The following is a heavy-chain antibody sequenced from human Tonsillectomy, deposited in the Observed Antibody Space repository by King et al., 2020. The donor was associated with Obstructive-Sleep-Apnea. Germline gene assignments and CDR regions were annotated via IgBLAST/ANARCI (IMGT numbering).Heavy chain of an antibody. J-gene: IGHJ4*02. CDR3: ARQEYYYDSSGYYPFDY. CDR1: GFTFSSYW. V-gene: IGHV3-7*01. Sequence: VQLVESGGGLVQPGGSLRLSCAASGFTFSSYWMSWVRQAPGKGLEWVANIKQDGSEKYYVDSVKGRFTISRDNAKNSLYLQMNSLRAEDTAVYYCARQEYYYDSSGYYPFDYWGQGTLVTVSS. CDR2: IKQDGSEK. D-gene: IGHD3-22*01.